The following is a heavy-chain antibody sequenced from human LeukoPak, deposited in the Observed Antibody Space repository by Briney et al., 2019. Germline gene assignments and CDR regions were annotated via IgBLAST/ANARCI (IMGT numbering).Heavy chain of an antibody. J-gene: IGHJ4*02. Sequence: GGSLRLSCEASGFTFGSYGMHWVRQAPGKGLEWVALISYEGSNEYYGDSVKGRFTISRDNSKSTLYLQMNSLRAEDTAVYYCAKDQGYTYGHSFDYWGQGTLVTVSS. D-gene: IGHD5-18*01. CDR2: ISYEGSNE. CDR3: AKDQGYTYGHSFDY. CDR1: GFTFGSYG. V-gene: IGHV3-30*18.